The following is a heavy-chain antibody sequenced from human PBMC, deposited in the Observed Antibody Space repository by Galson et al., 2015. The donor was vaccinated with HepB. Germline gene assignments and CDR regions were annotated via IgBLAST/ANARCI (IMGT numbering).Heavy chain of an antibody. D-gene: IGHD2-2*01. CDR1: GFTFSSYS. CDR2: ISSSSNYI. Sequence: SLRLSCAASGFTFSSYSMNWVRQAPGKGLEWVSSISSSSNYIYYEDSVKGRFTISRDNAKNSLYLQMNSLRAEDTAVYYCARDFSQVPGGYQLLFGDSGNYGMDVWGQGTTVTVSS. J-gene: IGHJ6*02. CDR3: ARDFSQVPGGYQLLFGDSGNYGMDV. V-gene: IGHV3-21*01.